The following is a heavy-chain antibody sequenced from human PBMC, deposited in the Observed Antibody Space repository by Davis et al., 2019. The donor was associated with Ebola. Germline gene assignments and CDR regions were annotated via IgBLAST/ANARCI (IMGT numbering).Heavy chain of an antibody. D-gene: IGHD1-26*01. V-gene: IGHV1-46*01. CDR3: ASAPWALLSSYYGMDL. Sequence: ASVKVSCKASGYTFTSYYMHWVRQAPPPGLEWMGIINPSGGSTSYAQKFQARVTMTRDTSTSTVYMELSSLRSEDTGVYFCASAPWALLSSYYGMDLWGKGTTVTVSS. CDR2: INPSGGST. J-gene: IGHJ6*04. CDR1: GYTFTSYY.